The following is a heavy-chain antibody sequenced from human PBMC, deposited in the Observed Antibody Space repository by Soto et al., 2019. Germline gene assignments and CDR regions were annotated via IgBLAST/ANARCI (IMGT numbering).Heavy chain of an antibody. J-gene: IGHJ4*02. CDR2: IRSKANSYAT. CDR1: GFTFSGSA. Sequence: GGSLRLSCAASGFTFSGSAMHWVRQASGKGLEWVGRIRSKANSYATAYAASVKGRFTISRDDSKNTAYLQMNSLKTEDTAVYYCTRHKEAVAALGYRGQGTLVTVSS. CDR3: TRHKEAVAALGY. D-gene: IGHD6-19*01. V-gene: IGHV3-73*01.